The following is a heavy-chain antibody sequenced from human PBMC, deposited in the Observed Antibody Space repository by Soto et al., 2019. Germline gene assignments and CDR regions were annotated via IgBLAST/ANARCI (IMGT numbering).Heavy chain of an antibody. Sequence: QVQLVQSGAEVKKPGASVKVSRKASGYTFTSYGISWVRQAPGQGLEWMGWISAYNGNTNYAQKLQSRVTMTTDTSTSTAYMELRSLRSDDTAVYYCARGRMDIVVVVAATPLLLPDHDAFDIWGQGTMVTVSS. J-gene: IGHJ3*02. D-gene: IGHD2-15*01. V-gene: IGHV1-18*01. CDR3: ARGRMDIVVVVAATPLLLPDHDAFDI. CDR2: ISAYNGNT. CDR1: GYTFTSYG.